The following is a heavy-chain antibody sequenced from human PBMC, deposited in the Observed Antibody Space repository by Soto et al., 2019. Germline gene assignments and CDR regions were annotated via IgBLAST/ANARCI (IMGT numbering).Heavy chain of an antibody. CDR2: IWYDGSNK. J-gene: IGHJ4*02. CDR3: ARGDTAGGYSGCSFDY. Sequence: GGSLRLSSAASGFTFSSYGMHWVRQAPGKGLEWVAVIWYDGSNKYYADSVKGRFTISRDNSKNTLYLQMNSLRAEDTAVYYCARGDTAGGYSGCSFDYWGQGTLVTVSS. D-gene: IGHD5-12*01. V-gene: IGHV3-33*01. CDR1: GFTFSSYG.